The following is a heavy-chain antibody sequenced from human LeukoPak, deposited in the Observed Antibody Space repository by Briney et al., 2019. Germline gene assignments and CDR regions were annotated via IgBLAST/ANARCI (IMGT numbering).Heavy chain of an antibody. CDR2: IKQEVSEK. CDR3: ARGALTMVRGVIAYYSYGMAV. J-gene: IGHJ6*02. V-gene: IGHV3-7*01. D-gene: IGHD3-10*01. CDR1: AFTFGKYW. Sequence: GGSLRLSCAASAFTFGKYWMSWVRQAPGKGLEWVANIKQEVSEKYYVDSVKGRFTISRDNAKNSPSLQMHSLRAEDTAVYYCARGALTMVRGVIAYYSYGMAVWGQGTTVTVS.